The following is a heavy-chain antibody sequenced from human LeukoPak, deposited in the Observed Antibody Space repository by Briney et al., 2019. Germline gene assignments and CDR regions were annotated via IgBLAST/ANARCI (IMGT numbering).Heavy chain of an antibody. CDR3: ARRGSGYALTH. CDR1: GGSFSGYY. D-gene: IGHD5-12*01. CDR2: INHSGST. J-gene: IGHJ4*02. V-gene: IGHV4-34*01. Sequence: PSETLSLTCAVWGGSFSGYYWSWIRQPPGKGLEWIGEINHSGSTNYNPSLKSRVTISVDTSKNQFSLKLSSVTAADTAVYYCARRGSGYALTHWGQGTLVTVSS.